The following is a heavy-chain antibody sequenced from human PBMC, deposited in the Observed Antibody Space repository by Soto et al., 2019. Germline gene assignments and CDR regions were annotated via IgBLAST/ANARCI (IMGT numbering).Heavy chain of an antibody. J-gene: IGHJ6*03. CDR1: GYTFTSYD. Sequence: EASVKVSCKASGYTFTSYDINWVRQATGQGLEWMGWMNPNSGNTGYAQKFQGRVTMTRNTSISTAYMELSSLRSEDTAVYYCARVELDSSSWYPEYYYYMYVWAKGTTVTVSS. V-gene: IGHV1-8*01. CDR3: ARVELDSSSWYPEYYYYMYV. D-gene: IGHD6-13*01. CDR2: MNPNSGNT.